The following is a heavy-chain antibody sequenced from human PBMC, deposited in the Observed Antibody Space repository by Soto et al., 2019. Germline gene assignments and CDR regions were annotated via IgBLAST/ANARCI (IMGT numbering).Heavy chain of an antibody. CDR1: GGTFSSYT. V-gene: IGHV1-69*04. CDR2: IIPILGIA. D-gene: IGHD1-26*01. J-gene: IGHJ4*02. CDR3: ARELGESSGSYRLDY. Sequence: SVKVSCKASGGTFSSYTISWVRQAPGQGLEWMGRIIPILGIANYAQKFQGRVTITADKSTSTAYMELSSLRSEDTAVYYCARELGESSGSYRLDYWGQGTLVTVSS.